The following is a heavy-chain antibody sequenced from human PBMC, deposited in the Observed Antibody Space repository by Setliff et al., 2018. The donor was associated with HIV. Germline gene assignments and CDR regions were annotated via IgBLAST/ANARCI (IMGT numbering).Heavy chain of an antibody. CDR1: GGSVNSGNYH. D-gene: IGHD6-19*01. J-gene: IGHJ4*02. CDR3: ARWVYNSAWSLDY. CDR2: IYTSGSP. V-gene: IGHV4-61*09. Sequence: SETLSLTCSVSGGSVNSGNYHWAWIRQPAGKGLEWIGHIYTSGSPHYKSSLTSRLTISLDTSRNQFSLKLTSVTAADSATYYCARWVYNSAWSLDYWGQGTLXTVSS.